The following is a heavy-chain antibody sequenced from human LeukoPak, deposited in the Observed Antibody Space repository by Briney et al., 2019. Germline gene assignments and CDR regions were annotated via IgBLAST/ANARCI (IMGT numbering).Heavy chain of an antibody. V-gene: IGHV1-24*01. CDR3: ATLAYGSGWYDVPYGNWFDP. D-gene: IGHD6-19*01. Sequence: GASVKVSCKVSGYTLTELSMHWVRQAPGKGLEWMGGFDPEDGETIYAQKFQGRVTMTEDTSTDTAYMELSSLRSEDTAVYYCATLAYGSGWYDVPYGNWFDPWGQGTLVTVSS. J-gene: IGHJ5*02. CDR1: GYTLTELS. CDR2: FDPEDGET.